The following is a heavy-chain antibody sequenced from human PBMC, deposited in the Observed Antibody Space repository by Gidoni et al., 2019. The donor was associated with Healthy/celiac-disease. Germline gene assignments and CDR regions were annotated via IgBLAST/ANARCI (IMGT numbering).Heavy chain of an antibody. CDR1: GFTFSSYA. CDR2: ITYDGSNK. J-gene: IGHJ6*03. D-gene: IGHD3-10*01. Sequence: QVQLVSPGGGVVQPGRSLRLPCAASGFTFSSYAKHWFRQAPGKGLEWVAVITYDGSNKDYADSVKGRFTISRDNSKNTLYLQMNSLRAEDTAVYYCARDPYPGAEIGSPYYYYFMDVWGKGTTVTVSS. CDR3: ARDPYPGAEIGSPYYYYFMDV. V-gene: IGHV3-30-3*01.